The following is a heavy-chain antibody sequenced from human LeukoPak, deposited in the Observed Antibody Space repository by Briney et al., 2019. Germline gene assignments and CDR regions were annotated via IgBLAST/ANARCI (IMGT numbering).Heavy chain of an antibody. V-gene: IGHV4-30-4*01. J-gene: IGHJ4*02. CDR2: IYYSENT. CDR3: ARSWGGDYALNS. D-gene: IGHD4-17*01. CDR1: GGSISSGDYY. Sequence: SQTLSLTCTVSGGSISSGDYYWSWIRQPPGKGLEWIGYIYYSENTYYNPSLKSRVTMSVDTSKNQFSLKLSSVTAADTAVYYCARSWGGDYALNSWGQGTLVTASS.